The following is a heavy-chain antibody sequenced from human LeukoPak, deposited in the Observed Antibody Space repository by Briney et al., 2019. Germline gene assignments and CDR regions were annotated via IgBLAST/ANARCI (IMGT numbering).Heavy chain of an antibody. CDR3: ARDPPNYDYVWGSYRSSYYFDY. CDR1: GYTFTSYD. V-gene: IGHV1-8*01. J-gene: IGHJ4*02. D-gene: IGHD3-16*02. CDR2: MIPNSGNT. Sequence: ASVKVSCRASGYTFTSYDINWVRQATGQGLEWMGWMIPNSGNTGYAQKFQGRVTMTRNTSISTAYMELSSLRSEDTAVYYCARDPPNYDYVWGSYRSSYYFDYWGQGTLVTVSS.